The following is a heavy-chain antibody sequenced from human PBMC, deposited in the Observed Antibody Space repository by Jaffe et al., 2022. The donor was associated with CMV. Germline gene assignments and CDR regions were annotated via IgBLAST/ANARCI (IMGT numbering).Heavy chain of an antibody. D-gene: IGHD6-6*01. CDR1: GGSISSSSYY. J-gene: IGHJ2*01. CDR2: IYYSGST. Sequence: QLQLQESGPGLVKPSETLSLTCTVSGGSISSSSYYWGWIRQPPGKGLEWIGSIYYSGSTYYNPSLKSRVTISVDTSKNQFSLKLSSVTAADTAVYYCARRSSIAARTTIHHDWYFDLWGRGTLVTVSS. V-gene: IGHV4-39*01. CDR3: ARRSSIAARTTIHHDWYFDL.